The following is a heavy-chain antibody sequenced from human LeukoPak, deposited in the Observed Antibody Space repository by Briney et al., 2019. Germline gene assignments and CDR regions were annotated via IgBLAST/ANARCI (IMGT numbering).Heavy chain of an antibody. CDR1: GYTFTTYG. D-gene: IGHD1-26*01. J-gene: IGHJ4*02. V-gene: IGHV1-18*01. Sequence: GASVKVSCKASGYTFTTYGFNWVRQAPGQGLEWMGWISAYNGDTQYAQKLQGRVTMTTDTSTRTAYLELRSLSSDDTAVYYCARGRSESSLSFFDFWGQGTLVTVSS. CDR3: ARGRSESSLSFFDF. CDR2: ISAYNGDT.